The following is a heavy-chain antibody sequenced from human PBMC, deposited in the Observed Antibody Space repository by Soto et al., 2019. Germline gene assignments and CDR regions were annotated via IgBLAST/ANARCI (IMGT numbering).Heavy chain of an antibody. D-gene: IGHD2-2*01. CDR3: ARFGRSASNGEVVGVPVAPLPDDYHYYMAV. Sequence: PGGSLRLSCAASGFTFNNYWMSWVRQAPGKGLEWVASINQDGSEKYYVDSVKGRFTISRANAKSSLFLQMNSLGAEDTAVYYCARFGRSASNGEVVGVPVAPLPDDYHYYMAVWGKGTTVTVSS. CDR1: GFTFNNYW. V-gene: IGHV3-7*01. J-gene: IGHJ6*03. CDR2: INQDGSEK.